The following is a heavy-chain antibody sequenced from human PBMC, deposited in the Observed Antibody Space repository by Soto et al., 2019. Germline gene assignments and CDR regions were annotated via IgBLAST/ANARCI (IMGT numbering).Heavy chain of an antibody. Sequence: PGESLKISCQSSGYTFSSYWIVWVRQMPGKGLEWMGIIYPNDSKVKYKPSAQGQVTMSADTSISTAYLQWSSLRASDTAIYFCERGNVENWFGTWGQGT. V-gene: IGHV5-51*01. CDR2: IYPNDSKV. J-gene: IGHJ5*02. CDR3: ERGNVENWFGT. CDR1: GYTFSSYW.